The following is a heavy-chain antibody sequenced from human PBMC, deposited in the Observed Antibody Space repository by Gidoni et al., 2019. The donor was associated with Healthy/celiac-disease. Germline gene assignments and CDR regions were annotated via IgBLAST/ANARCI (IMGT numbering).Heavy chain of an antibody. Sequence: EVQLVESGGGLVKPGGSLRLSCDASAFTFSSYSMNWVRQAPGKGLERVSSSSSSSSYIYYADSVKGRFTISRDNAKNSLYLQMNSLRAEDTAVYYCASALAEGPYYYYGMDVWGQGTTVTVSS. J-gene: IGHJ6*02. V-gene: IGHV3-21*01. CDR2: SSSSSSYI. CDR1: AFTFSSYS. CDR3: ASALAEGPYYYYGMDV.